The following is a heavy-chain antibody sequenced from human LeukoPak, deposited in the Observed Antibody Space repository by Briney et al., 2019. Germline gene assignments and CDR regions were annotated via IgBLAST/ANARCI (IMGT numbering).Heavy chain of an antibody. V-gene: IGHV4-4*07. CDR3: ARLNSGYDYYYYYYMDV. CDR1: GGSISSYY. D-gene: IGHD5-12*01. J-gene: IGHJ6*03. Sequence: SETLSLTCTVSGGSISSYYWSWIRQPAGKGLEWIGRIYTSGSTNYNPSLKSRVTMSVDTSKHQFSLKLSSVTAADTAVYYCARLNSGYDYYYYYYMDVWGKGTTVTVSS. CDR2: IYTSGST.